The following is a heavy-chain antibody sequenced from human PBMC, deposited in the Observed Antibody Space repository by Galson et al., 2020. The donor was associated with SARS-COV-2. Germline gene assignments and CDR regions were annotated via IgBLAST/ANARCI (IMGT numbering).Heavy chain of an antibody. J-gene: IGHJ4*02. CDR2: ITGSGGST. Sequence: GESLKISCAASGFTFATYAMNWVRQAPGKGLEWVAGITGSGGSTYYTDSVKGRFTISRDNSKNTLFLQMNSLRDEDTAVYYCSKRDYSDSNTYSCLCQYLGQGTPGTVSS. CDR3: SKRDYSDSNTYSCLCQY. V-gene: IGHV3-23*01. CDR1: GFTFATYA. D-gene: IGHD3-22*01.